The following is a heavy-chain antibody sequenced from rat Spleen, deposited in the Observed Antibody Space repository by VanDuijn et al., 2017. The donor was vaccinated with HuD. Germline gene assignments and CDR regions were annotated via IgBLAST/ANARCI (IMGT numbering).Heavy chain of an antibody. CDR1: GFTFSDYN. J-gene: IGHJ2*01. Sequence: EVQLVESGGGLVQPGRSLKLSCAASGFTFSDYNMAWVRQAPKKGLEWVATISYDGSSTYYRDSVKGRFTISRDNAKSTLYLQMDSLRSEDTATYYCARLSGPLDYWGQGVMVTVSS. D-gene: IGHD1-1*01. CDR3: ARLSGPLDY. CDR2: ISYDGSST. V-gene: IGHV5-7*01.